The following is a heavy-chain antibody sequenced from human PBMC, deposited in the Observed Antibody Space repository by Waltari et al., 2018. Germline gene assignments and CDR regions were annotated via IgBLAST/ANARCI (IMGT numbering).Heavy chain of an antibody. CDR2: INHSGST. D-gene: IGHD3-10*01. CDR3: ARALYYYGSGSSPDY. Sequence: QVQLQQRGAGLLKPSETLSLTCAVYGGSFSGYYWSWIRQPPGKGLEWIGEINHSGSTNYNPSLKSRVTISVDTSKNQFSLKLSSVTAADTAVYYCARALYYYGSGSSPDYWGQGTLVTVSS. V-gene: IGHV4-34*01. CDR1: GGSFSGYY. J-gene: IGHJ4*02.